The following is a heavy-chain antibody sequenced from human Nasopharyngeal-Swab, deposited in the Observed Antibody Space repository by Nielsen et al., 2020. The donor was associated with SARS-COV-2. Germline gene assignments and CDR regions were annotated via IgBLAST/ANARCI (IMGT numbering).Heavy chain of an antibody. CDR2: INHSGST. J-gene: IGHJ4*02. CDR1: GGSFSGYY. Sequence: ETLSLTCAVYGGSFSGYYWSWIRQPPGKGLEWFGEINHSGSTNYNPSLKSRDTISVDTSKNQFSLKLSSVTAADTAVYCCARGVGNWNFPSTEAGLYFDYWGQGTLVTVSS. V-gene: IGHV4-34*01. CDR3: ARGVGNWNFPSTEAGLYFDY. D-gene: IGHD1-7*01.